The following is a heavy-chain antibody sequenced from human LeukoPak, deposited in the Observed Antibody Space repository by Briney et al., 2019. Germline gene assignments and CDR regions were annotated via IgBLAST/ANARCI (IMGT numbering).Heavy chain of an antibody. CDR3: ARDDYSSGYYQFDH. CDR1: GYTLPRYD. D-gene: IGHD3-22*01. Sequence: GASVTVSRMASGYTLPRYDINWVRQATGQGLEWMGWMNPNSSNTGYAHKLQGRVTIHSPTTIITAYMELSSLRSEDTAVYYRARDDYSSGYYQFDHWLEGTLVTDSP. CDR2: MNPNSSNT. V-gene: IGHV1-8*03. J-gene: IGHJ5*02.